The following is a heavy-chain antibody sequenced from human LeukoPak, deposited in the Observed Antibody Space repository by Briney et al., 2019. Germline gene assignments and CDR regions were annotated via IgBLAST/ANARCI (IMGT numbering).Heavy chain of an antibody. CDR2: ISGSGGST. V-gene: IGHV3-23*01. CDR1: GFTFSSYA. CDR3: AKDEKQWLVRNFDY. J-gene: IGHJ4*02. D-gene: IGHD6-19*01. Sequence: GGSLRLSCAASGFTFSSYAMSWVHQAPGKGLEWVSAISGSGGSTYYADSVKGRFTISRDNSKNTLYLQMNSLRAEDTAVYYCAKDEKQWLVRNFDYWGQGTLVTVSS.